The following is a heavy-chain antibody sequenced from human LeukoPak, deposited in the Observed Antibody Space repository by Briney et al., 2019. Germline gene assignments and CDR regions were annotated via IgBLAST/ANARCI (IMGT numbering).Heavy chain of an antibody. CDR1: GGSISSSSNYY. CDR2: IYYSGST. Sequence: PSETLSLTCTVSGGSISSSSNYYWGWIRQPPGKGLEWIGSIYYSGSTYYKPYLNSRVTISVDTSKNQFSLKLSSVTAADTAVYYCAREASPLDYWGQGTLVTVSS. V-gene: IGHV4-39*02. CDR3: AREASPLDY. J-gene: IGHJ4*02.